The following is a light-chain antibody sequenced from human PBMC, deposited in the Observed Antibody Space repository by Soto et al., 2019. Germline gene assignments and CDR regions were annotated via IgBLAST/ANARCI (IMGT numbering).Light chain of an antibody. CDR1: QTIRSNY. CDR2: GAS. CDR3: KQYGSSPWT. Sequence: ETVLTQSPGTLSLSPGERATLSCRASQTIRSNYLAWYRQTPGQAPRLLIYGASNRATGIADRFSGSGSGTDFTLIISRLEPEDFARYYCKQYGSSPWTFGQGTKVEIK. V-gene: IGKV3-20*01. J-gene: IGKJ1*01.